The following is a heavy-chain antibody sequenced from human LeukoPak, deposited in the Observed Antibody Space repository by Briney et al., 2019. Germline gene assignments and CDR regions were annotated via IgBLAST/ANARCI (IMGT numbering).Heavy chain of an antibody. CDR3: ATDLLACGLKTFDP. CDR1: GNTLSEFS. CDR2: FDPEVGET. V-gene: IGHV1-24*01. Sequence: ASVKVSCKVTGNTLSEFSMHWVRQSPGRGLEWMGGFDPEVGETVYAQKFQGRVTMTEDTSTETAYMELSSLRSEDTAVYYCATDLLACGLKTFDPWGQGTLVTVSS. J-gene: IGHJ5*02.